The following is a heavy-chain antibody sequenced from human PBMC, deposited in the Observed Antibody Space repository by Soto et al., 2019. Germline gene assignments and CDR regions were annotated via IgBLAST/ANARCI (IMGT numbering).Heavy chain of an antibody. CDR3: ARGVVRGVISWFDP. V-gene: IGHV4-30-2*01. Sequence: TSETLSLTCAVSGGSISSGGYSWSWIRQPPGKGLEWIGYIYHSGSTYYNPSLKSRVTISVDRSKNQFSLKLSSVTAADTAVYYCARGVVRGVISWFDPWGQGTLVTVSS. CDR1: GGSISSGGYS. J-gene: IGHJ5*02. D-gene: IGHD3-10*01. CDR2: IYHSGST.